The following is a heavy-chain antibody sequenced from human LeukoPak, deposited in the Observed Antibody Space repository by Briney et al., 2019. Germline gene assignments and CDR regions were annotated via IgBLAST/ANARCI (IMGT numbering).Heavy chain of an antibody. D-gene: IGHD3-3*01. CDR1: GFTFSSYG. V-gene: IGHV3-30*18. CDR3: AKDKDFWSGYYRGVPYYYGLDV. J-gene: IGHJ6*02. Sequence: GRSPRLSCAASGFTFSSYGMHWVRQAPGKGLEWVAVISYDGSNKYYADSVNGRFTTSRDNAKNTLYLQVNSLRAEDTAVYYCAKDKDFWSGYYRGVPYYYGLDVWGQGTTVTVSS. CDR2: ISYDGSNK.